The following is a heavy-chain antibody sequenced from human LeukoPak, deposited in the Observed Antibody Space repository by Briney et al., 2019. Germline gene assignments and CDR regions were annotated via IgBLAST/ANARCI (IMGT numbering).Heavy chain of an antibody. D-gene: IGHD5-12*01. CDR1: GFSLRGYW. Sequence: GGSLRLSCAAYGFSLRGYWMSLVRQAPGKGLEWVARLHADGNEKYFVHSVKGRFTVSRDNAKNSLYLQMNSLRVEDTAVYYCARGGYSFDYLGQGTLVTVSS. CDR2: LHADGNEK. CDR3: ARGGYSFDY. J-gene: IGHJ4*02. V-gene: IGHV3-7*01.